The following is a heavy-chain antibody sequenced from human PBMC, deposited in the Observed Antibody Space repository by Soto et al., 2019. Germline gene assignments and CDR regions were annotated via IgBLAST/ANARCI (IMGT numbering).Heavy chain of an antibody. J-gene: IGHJ4*02. D-gene: IGHD3-16*02. Sequence: PSETLSLTCTVSGGSISIYYWSWIRQPAGKGLEWIVRIYTSGSTNHNPSLKSRVTMSVDTSKNQFSLKLSSVTAADTAVYYCARSEFRYSYFDYWGQGTLVTVSS. V-gene: IGHV4-4*07. CDR3: ARSEFRYSYFDY. CDR2: IYTSGST. CDR1: GGSISIYY.